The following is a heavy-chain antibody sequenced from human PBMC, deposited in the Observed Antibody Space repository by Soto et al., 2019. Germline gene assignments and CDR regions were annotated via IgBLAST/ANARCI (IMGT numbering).Heavy chain of an antibody. CDR2: IYYSGST. V-gene: IGHV4-39*01. J-gene: IGHJ4*02. CDR3: ARAGIVVVPAPQD. CDR1: GGSISSSSYY. D-gene: IGHD2-2*01. Sequence: PSETLSLTCTVSGGSISSSSYYCGWIRQPPGKGLEWIGSIYYSGSTYYNPSLKSRVTISVDTSKTQFSLKLSSVTAADTAVYYCARAGIVVVPAPQDWGQGTLVTVSS.